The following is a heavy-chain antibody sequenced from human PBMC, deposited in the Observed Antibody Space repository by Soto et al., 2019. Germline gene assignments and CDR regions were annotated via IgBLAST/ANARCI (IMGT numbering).Heavy chain of an antibody. D-gene: IGHD5-18*01. V-gene: IGHV3-9*01. CDR3: ARDLATAMVP. CDR2: ISWNSGSI. Sequence: EVQLVESGGGLVQPGRSLRLSCAASGFTFDDYAMPWVRQAPGKGLEWVSGISWNSGSIGYADSVKGRFTISRDNAKNSLYLQMNSLRAEDTAVYYCARDLATAMVPWGQGTLVTVSS. CDR1: GFTFDDYA. J-gene: IGHJ5*02.